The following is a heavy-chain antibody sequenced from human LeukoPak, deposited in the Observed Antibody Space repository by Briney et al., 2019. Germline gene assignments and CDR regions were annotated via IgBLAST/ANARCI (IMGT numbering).Heavy chain of an antibody. Sequence: SQTLSLTCAISGDSVSSNSAAWNWIRQSPSRGLEWLGRTYYRSKWYNDYAVSVKSRITINPDTSKNQFSLQLNSVTPEDTAVYYCARDPTYYDFWSGYYSGAFDIWGQGTMVTVSS. V-gene: IGHV6-1*01. J-gene: IGHJ3*02. CDR1: GDSVSSNSAA. D-gene: IGHD3-3*01. CDR3: ARDPTYYDFWSGYYSGAFDI. CDR2: TYYRSKWYN.